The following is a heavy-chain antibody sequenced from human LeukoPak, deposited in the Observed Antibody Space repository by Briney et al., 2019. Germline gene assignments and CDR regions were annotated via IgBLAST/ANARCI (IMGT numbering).Heavy chain of an antibody. CDR1: GFTFSEDY. D-gene: IGHD2-15*01. CDR2: ISNSGTIV. V-gene: IGHV3-11*01. Sequence: PGGSLRLSCAASGFTFSEDYMTWIRQTPGKGLEWVSFISNSGTIVYYAESVKGRFTISRDNAKNSLFLQMNSLRAEDTAVYYCARHRSGGSQDDAFDIWGQGTMVTVSS. J-gene: IGHJ3*02. CDR3: ARHRSGGSQDDAFDI.